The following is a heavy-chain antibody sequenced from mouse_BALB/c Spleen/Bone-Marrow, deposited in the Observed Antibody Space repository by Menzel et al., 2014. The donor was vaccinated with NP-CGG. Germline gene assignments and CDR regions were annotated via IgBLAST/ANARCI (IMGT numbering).Heavy chain of an antibody. CDR3: ARSLYGYDWYFDV. D-gene: IGHD2-2*01. CDR1: GYTFTSYV. Sequence: LVESGPELVKPGASVKTSCKASGYTFTSYVMHWVKQKPGQGLEWIGYINPHNDGTKYNEKFKGKATLTSDKSSSTAYMELSSLTSEDSAVYYCARSLYGYDWYFDVWGAGTTVTVSS. V-gene: IGHV1-14*01. J-gene: IGHJ1*01. CDR2: INPHNDGT.